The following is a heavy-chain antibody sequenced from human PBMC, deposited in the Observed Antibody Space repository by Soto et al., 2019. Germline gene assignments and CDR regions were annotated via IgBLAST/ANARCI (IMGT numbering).Heavy chain of an antibody. CDR3: ATFYGSGSYLAYYYYYYMDV. J-gene: IGHJ6*03. CDR2: FDPEDGET. CDR1: GYTLTELS. Sequence: ASVKVSCKVSGYTLTELSMHWVRQAPGKGLEWMGGFDPEDGETIYAQKFQGRVTMTEDTSTDTAYMELSSLRSEDTAVYYCATFYGSGSYLAYYYYYYMDVWGKGTTVTVSS. D-gene: IGHD3-10*01. V-gene: IGHV1-24*01.